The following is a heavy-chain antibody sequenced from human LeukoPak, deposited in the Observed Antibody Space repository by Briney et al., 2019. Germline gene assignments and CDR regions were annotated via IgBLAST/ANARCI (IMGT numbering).Heavy chain of an antibody. V-gene: IGHV3-23*01. CDR2: ISGSGGST. D-gene: IGHD4-11*01. Sequence: PGGSLRLSCAASGFAFSSYAMSWVRQAPGKGLEWVSAISGSGGSTYYADSVKGRFTISRDNSKNTLYLQMNSLRAEDTAVYYCAKGDYPPGYYYYYMDVWGKGTTVTVSS. J-gene: IGHJ6*03. CDR1: GFAFSSYA. CDR3: AKGDYPPGYYYYYMDV.